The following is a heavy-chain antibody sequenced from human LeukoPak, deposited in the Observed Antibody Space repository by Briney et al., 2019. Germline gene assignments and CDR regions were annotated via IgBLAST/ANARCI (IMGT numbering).Heavy chain of an antibody. V-gene: IGHV3-74*01. J-gene: IGHJ4*02. CDR3: ARDDYGDYYFDY. D-gene: IGHD4-17*01. CDR2: IDSDGTDI. CDR1: TFSIRNYW. Sequence: GGSLRLSCAASTFSIRNYWMHWVRQAPAKGLVWVSRIDSDGTDISYADSVKGRFTVSRDNAKNTLYLQMNSPRAEDTAVYYCARDDYGDYYFDYWGQGTLVTVSS.